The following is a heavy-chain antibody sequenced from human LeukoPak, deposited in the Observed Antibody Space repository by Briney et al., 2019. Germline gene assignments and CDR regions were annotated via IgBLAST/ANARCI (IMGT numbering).Heavy chain of an antibody. V-gene: IGHV3-23*01. J-gene: IGHJ4*02. D-gene: IGHD5-24*01. CDR3: AKVIREVDMSYDY. CDR2: IHYSGGST. CDR1: GFTFSNYA. Sequence: GGSLRLSCAASGFTFSNYAMSWVRQAPGKGLEWVSGIHYSGGSTYYADSVKGRFTISRDNSKNTLYLQMNSLRAEDTAVYYCAKVIREVDMSYDYWGQGALVTVSS.